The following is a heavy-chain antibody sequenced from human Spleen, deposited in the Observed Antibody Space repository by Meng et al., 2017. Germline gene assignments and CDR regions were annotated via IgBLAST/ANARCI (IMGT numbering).Heavy chain of an antibody. CDR1: AGSISRGGYF. J-gene: IGHJ4*02. CDR3: ARSSTSPAPYFFDY. V-gene: IGHV4-31*01. Sequence: QVRRQEAGAGLVMPSQALPLPCSVAAGSISRGGYFWSWIRHHPGKGLEWIGYIYYSGSTYYNPSLKSLLTISIATSKNQFSLKLSSVTAADTAVYFCARSSTSPAPYFFDYWGQGTLVTVSS. CDR2: IYYSGST.